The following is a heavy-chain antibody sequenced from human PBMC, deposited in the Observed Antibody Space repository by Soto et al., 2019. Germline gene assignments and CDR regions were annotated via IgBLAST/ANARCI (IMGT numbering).Heavy chain of an antibody. D-gene: IGHD2-2*01. Sequence: SVNVACKAAVLTFTHASGHWVRQASRQRIKWIGWIFVGSDNRIYAQKFHERVTFNGDTSTSTAYMELSRMRAEDTAIYSCEDMPAFPTPEFDYWGQGTPVTVSS. CDR2: IFVGSDNR. CDR1: VLTFTHAS. J-gene: IGHJ4*02. V-gene: IGHV1-58*01. CDR3: EDMPAFPTPEFDY.